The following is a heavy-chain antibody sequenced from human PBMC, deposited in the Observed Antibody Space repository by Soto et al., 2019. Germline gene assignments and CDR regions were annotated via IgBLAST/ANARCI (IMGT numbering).Heavy chain of an antibody. CDR2: IYYSGSI. D-gene: IGHD6-19*01. J-gene: IGHJ5*02. V-gene: IGHV4-39*01. Sequence: PSQTLPLTCSVSGGSISSGSYYWGWIRQPPGKGLEWIGSIYYSGSIYYNPSLKSRVTISVDTSKNQFSLKLSSVTAAETAVYYCARQSSGWYNWFDPWGQGTLVAVS. CDR3: ARQSSGWYNWFDP. CDR1: GGSISSGSYY.